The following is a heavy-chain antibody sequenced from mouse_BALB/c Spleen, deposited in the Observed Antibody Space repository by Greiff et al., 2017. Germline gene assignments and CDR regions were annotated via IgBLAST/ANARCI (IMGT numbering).Heavy chain of an antibody. V-gene: IGHV1-7*01. Sequence: VQLQQSGAELAKPGASVKMSCKASGYTFTSYWMHWVKQRPGQGLEWIGYINPSTGYTEYNQKFKDKATLTADKSSSTAYMQLSSLTSEDSAVYYCARGEENWDWFAYWGQGTLVTVSA. CDR1: GYTFTSYW. J-gene: IGHJ3*01. CDR2: INPSTGYT. CDR3: ARGEENWDWFAY. D-gene: IGHD4-1*01.